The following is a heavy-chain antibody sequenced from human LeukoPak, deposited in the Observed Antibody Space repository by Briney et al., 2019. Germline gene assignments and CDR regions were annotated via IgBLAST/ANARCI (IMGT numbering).Heavy chain of an antibody. J-gene: IGHJ4*02. CDR3: AKEGFRYQLLYGGGFDY. V-gene: IGHV3-48*01. CDR2: ISSSSSTI. CDR1: GFTFSSYS. D-gene: IGHD2-2*02. Sequence: GGSLRLSCAASGFTFSSYSMNWVRQAPGKGLEWVSYISSSSSTIYYADSVKGRFTISRDNAKNSLYLQMNSLRAEDTAIYYCAKEGFRYQLLYGGGFDYWGQGTLVTVSS.